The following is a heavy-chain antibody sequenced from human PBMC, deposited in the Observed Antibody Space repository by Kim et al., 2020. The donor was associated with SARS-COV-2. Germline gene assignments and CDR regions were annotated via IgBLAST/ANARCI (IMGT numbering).Heavy chain of an antibody. CDR2: IYYTGKT. D-gene: IGHD3-22*01. CDR3: ARIHPSGSAYSGGDY. CDR1: GGSISNPSFY. V-gene: IGHV4-39*01. J-gene: IGHJ4*02. Sequence: SETLSLTCTVSGGSISNPSFYWGWIRQSPGEGLKWIASIYYTGKTYYNPSLQSRVTIFVDTSKNLFSLKLTSVTAADTAVYYCARIHPSGSAYSGGDYWGQGTLVTVSS.